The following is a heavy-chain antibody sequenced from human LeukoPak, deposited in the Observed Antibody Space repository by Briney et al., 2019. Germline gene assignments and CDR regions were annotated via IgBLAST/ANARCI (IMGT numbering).Heavy chain of an antibody. CDR2: INDDGSDT. V-gene: IGHV3-74*01. Sequence: GGSLRLSCAASGFTFKLYWMHWVRQVPGKRPVWVSRINDDGSDTVYADSARGRFTISRDDAKNTVYLQMNSLRAEDTAVYYCAHLIPWESGAIWGQGTMVTVSS. D-gene: IGHD1-26*01. CDR3: AHLIPWESGAI. CDR1: GFTFKLYW. J-gene: IGHJ3*02.